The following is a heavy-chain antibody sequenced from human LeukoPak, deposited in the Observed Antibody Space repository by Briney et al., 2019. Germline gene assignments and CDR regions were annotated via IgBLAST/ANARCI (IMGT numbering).Heavy chain of an antibody. D-gene: IGHD3-10*01. CDR1: GFSVSNGYY. CDR3: ARDRSKVRGLIMGHFDY. J-gene: IGHJ4*01. CDR2: MFHSGTT. Sequence: SETLSLTCTVSGFSVSNGYYWGWIRQPPGKGLEWLGTMFHSGTTYYNSSLKSRVTISVDTSKNQFSLRVSSVTAADTAVYYCARDRSKVRGLIMGHFDYWGQGALVTVSS. V-gene: IGHV4-38-2*02.